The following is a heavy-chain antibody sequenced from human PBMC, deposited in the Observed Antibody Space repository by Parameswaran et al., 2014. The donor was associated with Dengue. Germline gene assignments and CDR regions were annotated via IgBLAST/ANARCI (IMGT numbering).Heavy chain of an antibody. D-gene: IGHD2-2*01. Sequence: GLEWVAVISYDGSNKYYADSVKGRFTISRDNSKNTLYLQMNSLRAEDTAVYYCARVPAAMDAFDIWGQGTMVTVSS. CDR2: ISYDGSNK. J-gene: IGHJ3*02. CDR3: ARVPAAMDAFDI. V-gene: IGHV3-30-3*01.